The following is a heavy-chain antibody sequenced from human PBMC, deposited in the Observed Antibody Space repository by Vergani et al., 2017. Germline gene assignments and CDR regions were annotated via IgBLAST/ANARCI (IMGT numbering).Heavy chain of an antibody. J-gene: IGHJ4*02. CDR1: GGSFSGYY. CDR2: INHSGST. CDR3: ASSEVYSSSSSFDY. V-gene: IGHV4-34*01. Sequence: QVQLQQWGAGLLKPSETLSLTCAVYGGSFSGYYWSWIRQPPGKGLEWIGEINHSGSTNYNPSLKSRVTISVDTSKNQFSLKLSSVTAADTAVYYCASSEVYSSSSSFDYWGQGTLVTVSS. D-gene: IGHD6-13*01.